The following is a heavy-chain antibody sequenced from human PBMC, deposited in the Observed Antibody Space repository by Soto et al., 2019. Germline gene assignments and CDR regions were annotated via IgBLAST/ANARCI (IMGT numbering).Heavy chain of an antibody. J-gene: IGHJ6*02. Sequence: QVQLVQSGAEVKKPGASVKVSCKASGYTFTSYAMHWVRQAPGQRLEWMGWISAYNGNTNYAQKLQGRVTMTTDTSTSTAYMELRSPRSDDTAVYYCARDSSGGAYYYYGMDVWGQGTTVTVSS. D-gene: IGHD6-19*01. CDR1: GYTFTSYA. CDR3: ARDSSGGAYYYYGMDV. CDR2: ISAYNGNT. V-gene: IGHV1-3*01.